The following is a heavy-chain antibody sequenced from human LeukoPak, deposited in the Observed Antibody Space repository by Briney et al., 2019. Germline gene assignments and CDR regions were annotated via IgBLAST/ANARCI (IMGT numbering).Heavy chain of an antibody. V-gene: IGHV4-61*02. CDR1: GGSISSGSYY. J-gene: IGHJ4*02. D-gene: IGHD6-19*01. CDR2: IYTSGST. Sequence: PSQTLSLTCTVSGGSISSGSYYWSWIRQPGGKGLEWIGRIYTSGSTNYNPSLKSRVTISVDTSKNQFSLKLSSVTAADTAVYYCARDRYSSGWYPYYFDYWGQGTLVTVSS. CDR3: ARDRYSSGWYPYYFDY.